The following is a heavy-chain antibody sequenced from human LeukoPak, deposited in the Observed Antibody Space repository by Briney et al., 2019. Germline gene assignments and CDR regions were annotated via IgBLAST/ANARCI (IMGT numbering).Heavy chain of an antibody. CDR3: NRDGRSALDD. V-gene: IGHV3-15*07. D-gene: IGHD2-15*01. J-gene: IGHJ4*02. Sequence: GGSLRLSCAASGFSFSDAWMNWVRQAPGKGLEWVGRLKTKTGGETIDYAAPVKGRFTISRDVSKNTLYLHMNSLKTEDTATYHCNRDGRSALDDWGQGTLVTVSS. CDR1: GFSFSDAW. CDR2: LKTKTGGETI.